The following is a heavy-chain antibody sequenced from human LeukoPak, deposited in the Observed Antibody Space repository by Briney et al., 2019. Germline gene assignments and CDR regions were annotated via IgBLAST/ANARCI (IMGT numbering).Heavy chain of an antibody. J-gene: IGHJ4*02. CDR1: GYSFTSYW. Sequence: GESLKISCKGSGYSFTSYWIGWVRQTPGKGLEWMGIIYPGDSDTRYSPSFQGQVTISADKSISTAYLQWSSLKASDTAMYYCARSQGPYSSGWYYFDYWGQGTLVTVSS. CDR2: IYPGDSDT. V-gene: IGHV5-51*01. D-gene: IGHD6-19*01. CDR3: ARSQGPYSSGWYYFDY.